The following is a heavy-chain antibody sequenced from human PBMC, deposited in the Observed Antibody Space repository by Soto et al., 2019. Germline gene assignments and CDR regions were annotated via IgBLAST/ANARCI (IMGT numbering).Heavy chain of an antibody. J-gene: IGHJ5*02. CDR2: IYWNDDK. Sequence: ASGPTLVNPTQTLTLTCTFSGFSLSTSGVGVGWIRQPPGKALEWLALIYWNDDKRYSPSLKSRLTITKDTSKNQVVLTMTNMDPVDTATYYCAHRVTYYYDSSGYYWFDPWGQGTLVTVSS. CDR1: GFSLSTSGVG. V-gene: IGHV2-5*01. D-gene: IGHD3-22*01. CDR3: AHRVTYYYDSSGYYWFDP.